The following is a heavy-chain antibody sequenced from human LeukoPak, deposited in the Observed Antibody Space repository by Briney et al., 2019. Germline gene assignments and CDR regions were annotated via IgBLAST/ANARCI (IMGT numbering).Heavy chain of an antibody. J-gene: IGHJ5*02. D-gene: IGHD2-15*01. Sequence: PSETLSLTCTVSGGSMSSYYWSWIRQPAGKGLEWIGRIYTSGSTNYNPSLKSRVTMSVDTSYNQFSLKLSSVTAADTAVYYCARTGFCSGGSCYPGWFDPWGQGTLVTVSS. CDR3: ARTGFCSGGSCYPGWFDP. V-gene: IGHV4-4*07. CDR2: IYTSGST. CDR1: GGSMSSYY.